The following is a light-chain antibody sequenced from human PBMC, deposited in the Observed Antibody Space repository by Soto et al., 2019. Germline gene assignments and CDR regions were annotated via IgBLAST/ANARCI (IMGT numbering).Light chain of an antibody. CDR3: SSYAGINNLGV. J-gene: IGLJ1*01. CDR2: EVN. CDR1: SSDVGGYKY. Sequence: QSALTQPPSASGSPGQSVTISCTGTSSDVGGYKYVSWYQQHPGKAPKLMIFEVNKRPSGVPDRFSGSKSGNTASQTVSGLQAEDEADYYCSSYAGINNLGVFGIGTKVTVL. V-gene: IGLV2-8*01.